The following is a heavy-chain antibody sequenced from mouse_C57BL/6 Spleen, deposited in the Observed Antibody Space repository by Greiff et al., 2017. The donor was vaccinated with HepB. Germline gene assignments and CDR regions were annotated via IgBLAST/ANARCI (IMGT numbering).Heavy chain of an antibody. D-gene: IGHD2-3*01. V-gene: IGHV1-59*01. CDR2: IDPSDSYT. Sequence: VQLQQPGAELVRPGTSVKLSCKASGYTFTSYWMHWVKQRPGQGLEWIGVIDPSDSYTNYNQKFKGKATLTVDTSSSTAYMQLSSLTSEDSAVYYCGGGGDGYNNDWYYEVWGTGTTVTVSS. CDR1: GYTFTSYW. CDR3: GGGGDGYNNDWYYEV. J-gene: IGHJ1*03.